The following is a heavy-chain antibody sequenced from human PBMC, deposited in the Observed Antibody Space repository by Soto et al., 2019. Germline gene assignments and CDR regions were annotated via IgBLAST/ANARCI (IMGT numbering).Heavy chain of an antibody. Sequence: PVGSLRLSCAASGFTFSSYAMSWVRQAPGKGLEWVSTISGSGGNAYYADSVKGRFSISRDNSKNTLRLQMNSLRADDTAVYYCAKGGASGSYPPYSYFGMDVWGQGTTFAVYS. V-gene: IGHV3-23*01. J-gene: IGHJ6*02. CDR3: AKGGASGSYPPYSYFGMDV. CDR1: GFTFSSYA. D-gene: IGHD1-26*01. CDR2: ISGSGGNA.